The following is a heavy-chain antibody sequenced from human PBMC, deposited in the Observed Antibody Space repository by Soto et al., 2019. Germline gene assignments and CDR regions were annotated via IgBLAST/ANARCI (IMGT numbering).Heavy chain of an antibody. CDR2: INHSGST. CDR1: GGSFSDYY. Sequence: QVQLQQWGAGLLKPSETLSLTCAVYGGSFSDYYWSWIRQPPGKGLEWIGEINHSGSTNYNPSLNSRVTISVDTSKNQFSLKLSSVTAADTAVYYCASGSIVVVAAANDYYYYMDVWGKGTTVTVSS. V-gene: IGHV4-34*01. CDR3: ASGSIVVVAAANDYYYYMDV. J-gene: IGHJ6*03. D-gene: IGHD2-2*01.